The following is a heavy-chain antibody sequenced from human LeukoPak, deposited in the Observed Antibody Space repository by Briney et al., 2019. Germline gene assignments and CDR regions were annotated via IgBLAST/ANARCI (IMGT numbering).Heavy chain of an antibody. D-gene: IGHD6-19*01. CDR3: AKDSRPTIAVAGFDY. CDR1: GFTFNNYA. J-gene: IGHJ4*02. Sequence: AGGSLRLXCSVSGFTFNNYAMNWVRQAPGKGLEWVSGISGSGTRTYYADSVKGRFIISRDNSKNTLYLQMNNLRAEDTAVYFCAKDSRPTIAVAGFDYWGQGTLVAVSS. CDR2: ISGSGTRT. V-gene: IGHV3-23*01.